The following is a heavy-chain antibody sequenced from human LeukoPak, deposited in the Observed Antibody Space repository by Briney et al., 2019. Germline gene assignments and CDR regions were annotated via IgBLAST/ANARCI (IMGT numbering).Heavy chain of an antibody. CDR1: GFTFSSYG. Sequence: GGSLRLSCAASGFTFSSYGMHWVRQAPGKGLEWVAFIRYDGSNKYYADSVKGRFTISRDNSKNTLYLQMNSLRAEDTAVYYCAKDRGGSYYYYYSMDVWGKGTTVTVSS. J-gene: IGHJ6*03. CDR2: IRYDGSNK. CDR3: AKDRGGSYYYYYSMDV. D-gene: IGHD1-26*01. V-gene: IGHV3-30*02.